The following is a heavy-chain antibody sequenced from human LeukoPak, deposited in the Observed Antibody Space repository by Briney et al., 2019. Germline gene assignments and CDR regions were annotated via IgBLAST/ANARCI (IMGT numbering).Heavy chain of an antibody. CDR2: IYYSGSS. V-gene: IGHV4-59*01. CDR1: GGSISSYY. D-gene: IGHD5-24*01. J-gene: IGHJ6*02. CDR3: AYLQNGDGYIGDGMDV. Sequence: SETLSLTCTVSGGSISSYYWSWIRQPPGKGLEWIGYIYYSGSSNYNPSLKSRVTISVDTSKNQFSLKLSSVTAADTAVYYCAYLQNGDGYIGDGMDVWGQGTTVTVSS.